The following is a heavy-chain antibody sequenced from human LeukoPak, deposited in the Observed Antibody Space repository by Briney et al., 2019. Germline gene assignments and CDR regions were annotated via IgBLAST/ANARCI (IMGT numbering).Heavy chain of an antibody. CDR3: AKDGYYDFWSGYPPYYFDY. CDR1: GFTFSSYS. CDR2: ISSSSSYI. D-gene: IGHD3-3*01. V-gene: IGHV3-21*01. J-gene: IGHJ4*02. Sequence: GGSLRLSCAASGFTFSSYSMNWVRQAPGKGLEWVSSISSSSSYIYYADSVKGRFTISRDNAKNSLYLQMNSLRAEDTAVYYCAKDGYYDFWSGYPPYYFDYWGQGTLVTVSS.